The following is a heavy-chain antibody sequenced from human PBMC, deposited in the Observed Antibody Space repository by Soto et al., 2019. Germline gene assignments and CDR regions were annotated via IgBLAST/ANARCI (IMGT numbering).Heavy chain of an antibody. Sequence: EVQLLESGGGLVQPGGSLRLSCAASGFTFSSYAMSWVRQAPGKGLEWVSAISGSGGSTYYADSVKGRLTISRDNSKNTLHLQMNSLRAEDTAVYYCAEDFRLLVWGTFDYWGQGTLLSVSS. V-gene: IGHV3-23*01. D-gene: IGHD3-16*01. CDR3: AEDFRLLVWGTFDY. CDR1: GFTFSSYA. J-gene: IGHJ4*02. CDR2: ISGSGGST.